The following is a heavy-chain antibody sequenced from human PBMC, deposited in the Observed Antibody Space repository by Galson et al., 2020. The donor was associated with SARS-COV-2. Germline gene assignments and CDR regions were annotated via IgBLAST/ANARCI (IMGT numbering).Heavy chain of an antibody. Sequence: KMSGPTLVNPKQTLTLTCTFYGFSLSTSGVGVGWTRQPPGKALEWLALTYWEDEKRYSPSLKSRHTITKDTSKNQVVLTMTNMDPVDTATYYCAHTAPLFGMDVWGQGTTVTVSS. J-gene: IGHJ6*02. CDR1: GFSLSTSGVG. CDR2: TYWEDEK. V-gene: IGHV2-5*02. CDR3: AHTAPLFGMDV.